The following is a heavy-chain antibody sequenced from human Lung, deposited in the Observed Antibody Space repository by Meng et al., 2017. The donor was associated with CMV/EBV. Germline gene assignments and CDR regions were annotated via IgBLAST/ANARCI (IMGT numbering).Heavy chain of an antibody. D-gene: IGHD2-2*01. Sequence: GGSLRLSCAASGFTFSSYSMNWVRQAPGKGLEWVSSISSSSYIYYADSVKGRFTISRDNAKNSLYLQMNSLRAEDTAVYYCAVYCSSTSCHRDGMDVWGQGTTVXVSS. CDR3: AVYCSSTSCHRDGMDV. J-gene: IGHJ6*02. V-gene: IGHV3-21*01. CDR1: GFTFSSYS. CDR2: ISSSSYI.